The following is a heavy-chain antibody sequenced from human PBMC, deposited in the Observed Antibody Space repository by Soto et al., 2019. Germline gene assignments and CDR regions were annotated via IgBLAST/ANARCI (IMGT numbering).Heavy chain of an antibody. D-gene: IGHD6-6*01. V-gene: IGHV1-69*13. CDR1: GGTFSSYA. CDR2: TIPIFGTA. CDR3: ARRRIAAAQHYYGMDV. Sequence: ASVKVSCKASGGTFSSYAISWVRQAPGQGLEWMGGTIPIFGTANYAQKFQGRVTITADESTSTAYMELSSLRSEDTAVYYCARRRIAAAQHYYGMDVWGQGTTVTVSS. J-gene: IGHJ6*02.